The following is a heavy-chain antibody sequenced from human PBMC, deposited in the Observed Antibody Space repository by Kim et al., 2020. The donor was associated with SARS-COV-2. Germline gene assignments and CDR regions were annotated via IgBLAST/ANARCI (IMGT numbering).Heavy chain of an antibody. D-gene: IGHD1-1*01. J-gene: IGHJ3*02. CDR3: TRVPGTTFAFWATFD. Sequence: GGSLRLSCAASGSPFSGSAMHWVRQASEKGLGWVGRIRSNAKSYAKTYAASVKGGSTISRDDSKNTAFLQMNSLKTADTAVYYFTRVPGTTFAFWATFD. V-gene: IGHV3-73*01. CDR2: IRSNAKSYAK. CDR1: GSPFSGSA.